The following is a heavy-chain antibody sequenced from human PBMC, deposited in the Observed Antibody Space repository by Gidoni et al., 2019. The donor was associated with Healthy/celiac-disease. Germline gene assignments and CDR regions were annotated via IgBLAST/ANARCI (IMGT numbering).Heavy chain of an antibody. J-gene: IGHJ6*02. CDR2: IWYDGSNK. D-gene: IGHD2-15*01. Sequence: QVQLVESGGGVVQPGRSLRLSCAASGFTFSSYGMHWVRQAPGKGLEWVAVIWYDGSNKYYADSVKGRFTISRDNSKNTLYLQMNSLRAEDTAVYYCARDDCSGGSCYYGMDVWGQGTTVTVSS. CDR1: GFTFSSYG. V-gene: IGHV3-33*01. CDR3: ARDDCSGGSCYYGMDV.